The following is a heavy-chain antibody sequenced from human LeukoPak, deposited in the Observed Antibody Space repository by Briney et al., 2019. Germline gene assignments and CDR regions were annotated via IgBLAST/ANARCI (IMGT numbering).Heavy chain of an antibody. CDR2: ISGSGGST. Sequence: GGSLRLSCAASGFTFSSYAMSWVRQAPGKGLEWVSAISGSGGSTYYADSVKGRFTISRDNSKNTLYLQMNSLRAEDTAVYYCAKSDSSGYYGSHADYWGQGTLVTVSS. CDR3: AKSDSSGYYGSHADY. D-gene: IGHD3-22*01. CDR1: GFTFSSYA. J-gene: IGHJ4*02. V-gene: IGHV3-23*01.